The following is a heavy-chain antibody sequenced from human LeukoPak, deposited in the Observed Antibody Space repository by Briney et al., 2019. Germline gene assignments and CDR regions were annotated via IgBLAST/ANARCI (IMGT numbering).Heavy chain of an antibody. D-gene: IGHD3-22*01. Sequence: GASVKVSCKASGCTFIGYYMQWVRQAPGQGPEWMGWINPDSGVTNYAQKFQGRVTMTRDTSISTAYMEVSRLRSDDTAVYYCARDPSGDSSGYPFDHWGQGTLVTVSS. CDR2: INPDSGVT. CDR1: GCTFIGYY. V-gene: IGHV1-2*02. J-gene: IGHJ4*02. CDR3: ARDPSGDSSGYPFDH.